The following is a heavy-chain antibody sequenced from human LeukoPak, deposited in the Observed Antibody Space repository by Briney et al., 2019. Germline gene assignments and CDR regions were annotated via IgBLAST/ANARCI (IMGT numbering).Heavy chain of an antibody. V-gene: IGHV4-4*07. CDR3: ARVIFGVVEYYFDY. CDR2: IYTSGST. D-gene: IGHD3-3*01. J-gene: IGHJ4*02. CDR1: GGSISSYY. Sequence: SETLSLTCTVSGGSISSYYWSWIRQPAGKGLEWIGRIYTSGSTNYNPPLKSRVTMSVDTSKNQFSLKLSSVTAADTAVYYCARVIFGVVEYYFDYWGQGTLVTVSS.